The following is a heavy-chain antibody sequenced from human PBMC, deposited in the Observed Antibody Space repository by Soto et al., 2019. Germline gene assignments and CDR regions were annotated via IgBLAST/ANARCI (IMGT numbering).Heavy chain of an antibody. D-gene: IGHD3-10*01. V-gene: IGHV4-59*01. CDR1: GGTISSYC. Sequence: PSETMSVTCTVSGGTISSYCWSWIRQPPGKGLEWIGYIYYSGSTNYNPSLKSRVTISVDTSKNQFSLKLSSVTAADTAVYYCARGEITMVRGVIIDLNWFDPWGQGTLVTVPS. CDR2: IYYSGST. CDR3: ARGEITMVRGVIIDLNWFDP. J-gene: IGHJ5*02.